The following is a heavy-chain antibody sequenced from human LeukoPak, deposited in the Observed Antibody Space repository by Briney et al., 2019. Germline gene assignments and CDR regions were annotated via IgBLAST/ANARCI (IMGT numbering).Heavy chain of an antibody. CDR2: FYYSGST. CDR3: ARHGSSGYQGYYFDY. D-gene: IGHD3-22*01. Sequence: SETLSLTCTVSGDSISSSSYYWGWIRQPPGKGLEWIGSFYYSGSTFYNPSLESRVTISVDTSKNQFSLKLSSVTAADTAVYYCARHGSSGYQGYYFDYWGQGTLVTVSS. V-gene: IGHV4-39*07. CDR1: GDSISSSSYY. J-gene: IGHJ4*02.